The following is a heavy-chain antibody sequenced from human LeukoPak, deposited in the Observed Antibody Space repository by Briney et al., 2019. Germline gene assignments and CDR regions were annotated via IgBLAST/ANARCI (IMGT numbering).Heavy chain of an antibody. Sequence: SQTLSLTCAISGDSVSSNSAAWNWIRQSPSRGLEWLGRTYYRSKWYNDYAVSVKSRITIRPDTSKNQFSLQLKSVTPEDTAVYYCARDLFRGADSSGWSAFDHWGQGTLVTVSS. V-gene: IGHV6-1*01. CDR2: TYYRSKWYN. CDR1: GDSVSSNSAA. J-gene: IGHJ4*02. D-gene: IGHD6-19*01. CDR3: ARDLFRGADSSGWSAFDH.